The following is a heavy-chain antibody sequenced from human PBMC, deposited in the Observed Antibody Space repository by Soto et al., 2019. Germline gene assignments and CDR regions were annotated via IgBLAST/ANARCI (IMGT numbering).Heavy chain of an antibody. Sequence: QVRLVQSGADVKKPGASVKVSCKAYGYSFTGYYMHSVRQAPGEGLEWMGWINRNSSGTYNTQKFQGWVTMTRYTSIRTPYMGLSRLRSDDTAVYYCAKRQYYNDSRSYSIDYFYYWVQRRLLTVSS. CDR2: INRNSSGT. D-gene: IGHD3-22*01. CDR3: AKRQYYNDSRSYSIDYFYY. V-gene: IGHV1-2*04. CDR1: GYSFTGYY. J-gene: IGHJ4*02.